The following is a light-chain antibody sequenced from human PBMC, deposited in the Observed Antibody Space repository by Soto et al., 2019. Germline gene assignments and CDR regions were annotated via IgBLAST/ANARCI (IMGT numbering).Light chain of an antibody. CDR2: AAP. J-gene: IGKJ1*01. Sequence: DIQMTQSPSAMSASVGDRVIITCRSSQAISNYLAWFQQKPGQAPKRLIYAAPTLQSGVPSRFSGSGSGTEFSLTIDTLEPEDFATYFCLQHKSYQWTFGQGTKVDIK. CDR1: QAISNY. V-gene: IGKV1-17*03. CDR3: LQHKSYQWT.